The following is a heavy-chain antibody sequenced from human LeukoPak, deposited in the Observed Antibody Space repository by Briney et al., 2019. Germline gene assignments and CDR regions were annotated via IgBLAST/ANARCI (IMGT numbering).Heavy chain of an antibody. CDR3: ARVTYHYDSSGYFQGLPAKDY. D-gene: IGHD3-22*01. CDR1: GGSFSGYY. Sequence: SETLSLTCAVYGGSFSGYYWSRIRQPPGKGLEWIGEINHSGSTNYNPSLKSRVTISVDTSKNQFSLKLSSVTAADTAVYYCARVTYHYDSSGYFQGLPAKDYWGQGTLVTVSS. J-gene: IGHJ4*02. V-gene: IGHV4-34*01. CDR2: INHSGST.